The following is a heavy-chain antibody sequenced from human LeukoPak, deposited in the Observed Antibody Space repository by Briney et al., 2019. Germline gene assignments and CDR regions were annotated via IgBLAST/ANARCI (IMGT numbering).Heavy chain of an antibody. CDR1: GGSILTTNW. J-gene: IGHJ1*01. CDR2: INHSGST. D-gene: IGHD2-15*01. Sequence: SGTLSLTCAVSGGSILTTNWWSWVRQPPGKGLEWIGEINHSGSTNYNPSLKSRVTISVDTSKNQFSLKLSSVTAADTAVYYCASGVLGYCSGGSCPAEYFQHWGQGTLVTVSS. V-gene: IGHV4-4*02. CDR3: ASGVLGYCSGGSCPAEYFQH.